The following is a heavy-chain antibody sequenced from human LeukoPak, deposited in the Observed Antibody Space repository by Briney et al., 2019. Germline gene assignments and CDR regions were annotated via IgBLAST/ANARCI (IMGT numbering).Heavy chain of an antibody. CDR3: ARGGYSGSYHYMDA. CDR2: ISSNGGST. CDR1: GFTFSSYA. J-gene: IGHJ6*03. V-gene: IGHV3-64*01. D-gene: IGHD1-26*01. Sequence: TGGSLRLSCAASGFTFSSYAMHWVRQAPGKGLEYVSAISSNGGSTYYANSVKGRFTISRDNSKNTLYLQMGSLRAEDMAVYYCARGGYSGSYHYMDAWGKGTTVTISS.